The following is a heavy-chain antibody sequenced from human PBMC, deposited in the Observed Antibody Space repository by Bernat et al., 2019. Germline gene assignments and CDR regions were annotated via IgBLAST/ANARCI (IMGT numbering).Heavy chain of an antibody. CDR1: GFTFSSYG. CDR2: IWYDGSNK. D-gene: IGHD5-18*01. V-gene: IGHV3-33*01. CDR3: ARESSDVDTAMAPLLDSMWFDP. J-gene: IGHJ5*02. Sequence: QVQLVESGGGVVQPGRSLRLSCAASGFTFSSYGMHWVRQAPGKGLEWVAVIWYDGSNKYYADSVKGRFTISRDNSKHTLYLQMNSLRAEDTAVYYCARESSDVDTAMAPLLDSMWFDPLGQGTLVTVSS.